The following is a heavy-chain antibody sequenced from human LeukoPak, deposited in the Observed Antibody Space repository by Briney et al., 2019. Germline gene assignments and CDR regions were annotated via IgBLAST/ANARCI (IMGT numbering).Heavy chain of an antibody. CDR3: ARGDQLLSFFDY. CDR1: GGTFSSYA. V-gene: IGHV1-69*05. CDR2: IIPIFGTA. D-gene: IGHD2-2*01. J-gene: IGHJ4*02. Sequence: SVKVSCKASGGTFSSYAISWVRQAPGQGLEWMGGIIPIFGTANYAQKFQGRVTITTDESTSTAYMELSSLRSEDTAVYYCARGDQLLSFFDYWGQGTLVTVSS.